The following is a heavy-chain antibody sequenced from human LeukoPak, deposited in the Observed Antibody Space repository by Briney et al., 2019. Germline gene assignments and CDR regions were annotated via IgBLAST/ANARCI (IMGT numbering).Heavy chain of an antibody. V-gene: IGHV4-59*08. CDR2: IYSSGIT. J-gene: IGHJ5*02. D-gene: IGHD6-19*01. Sequence: PSETLSLTCTVSGGSISGHYWSWIRQPPGKGLESIGYIYSSGITNYNPSLESRVTISVDTSKNQFSLKLSSVTAADTAVYYCARRGIAVAGIYWFDPWGQGTLVTVSS. CDR3: ARRGIAVAGIYWFDP. CDR1: GGSISGHY.